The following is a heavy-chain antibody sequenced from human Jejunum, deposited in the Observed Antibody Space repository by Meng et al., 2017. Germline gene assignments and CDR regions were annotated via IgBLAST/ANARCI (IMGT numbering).Heavy chain of an antibody. CDR1: GFTFTTYA. CDR3: ATKNYYDGDGYYGPFDY. CDR2: ISGSSSHT. Sequence: GESLKISCAASGFTFTTYAMSWVRQAPGKGLECVSVISGSSSHTYYADPVKGRFTISRDNSKNTVYLQMSSLRAEDTAVYYCATKNYYDGDGYYGPFDYWGQGSLVTVSS. V-gene: IGHV3-23*01. D-gene: IGHD3-22*01. J-gene: IGHJ4*02.